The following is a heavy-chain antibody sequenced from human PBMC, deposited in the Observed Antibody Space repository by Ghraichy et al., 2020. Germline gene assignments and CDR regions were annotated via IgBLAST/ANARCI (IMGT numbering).Heavy chain of an antibody. Sequence: SETLSLTCAVYGGSFSGYYWSWIRQPPGKGLEWIGEINHSGSTNYNPSLKSRVTISVDTSKNQFSLKLSSVTAADTAVYYCARARSLADNHYYHSNTIWFSVFDYWGQGTLVTVSS. D-gene: IGHD3-22*01. CDR3: ARARSLADNHYYHSNTIWFSVFDY. J-gene: IGHJ4*02. CDR2: INHSGST. CDR1: GGSFSGYY. V-gene: IGHV4-34*01.